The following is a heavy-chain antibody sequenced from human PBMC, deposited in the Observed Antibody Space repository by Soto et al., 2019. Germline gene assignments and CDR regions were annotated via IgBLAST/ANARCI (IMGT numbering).Heavy chain of an antibody. J-gene: IGHJ3*02. V-gene: IGHV3-30*18. D-gene: IGHD3-10*01. CDR1: GFTFSSYG. CDR2: ISYDGSNK. CDR3: AKDQGAGLLWFGELSAFDI. Sequence: GGSLRLSCAASGFTFSSYGMHWVRQAPGKGLEWVAVISYDGSNKYYADSVKGRFTISRDNSKNTLYLQMNSLRAEDTAVYYCAKDQGAGLLWFGELSAFDIWGQGTMVTVSS.